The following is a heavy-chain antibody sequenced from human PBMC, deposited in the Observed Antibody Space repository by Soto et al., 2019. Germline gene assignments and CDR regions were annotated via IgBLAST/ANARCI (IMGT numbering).Heavy chain of an antibody. Sequence: SETLSLTCTVSGGSISSGGYYWYWIRQHPGKGLEWIGYIYYSGTTYYNPSLKSRVTISVDTSKNQFSLKLSSVTAADTAGYYCARDPRDYYFDYWGQGTLVTVSS. CDR3: ARDPRDYYFDY. CDR1: GGSISSGGYY. J-gene: IGHJ4*02. CDR2: IYYSGTT. V-gene: IGHV4-31*03.